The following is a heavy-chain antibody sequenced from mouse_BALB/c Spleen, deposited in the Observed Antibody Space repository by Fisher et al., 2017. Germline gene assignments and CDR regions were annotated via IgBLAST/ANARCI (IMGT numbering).Heavy chain of an antibody. CDR3: SEDSAVYYCARGDGYYAMDY. V-gene: IGHV1-69*02. J-gene: IGHJ4*01. D-gene: IGHD2-3*01. Sequence: KFKGKATLTADKSSSTAYMQLSSLTSEDSAVYYCARGDGYYAMDYWGQGTSVTVSS.